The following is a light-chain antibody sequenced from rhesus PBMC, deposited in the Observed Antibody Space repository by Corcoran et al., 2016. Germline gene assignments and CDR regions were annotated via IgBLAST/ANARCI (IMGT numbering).Light chain of an antibody. J-gene: IGKJ4*01. Sequence: DIQMTQSPSSLSASVGDRVTITCRASQGVSTYLNWYKQKPGKSPKGLVYKASRLLSGVPSRFSGSGSGTYFTLTISSLQPEEFATYSCLQYNSDPLTFGGGTKVEVK. CDR1: QGVSTY. CDR3: LQYNSDPLT. CDR2: KAS. V-gene: IGKV1-43*02.